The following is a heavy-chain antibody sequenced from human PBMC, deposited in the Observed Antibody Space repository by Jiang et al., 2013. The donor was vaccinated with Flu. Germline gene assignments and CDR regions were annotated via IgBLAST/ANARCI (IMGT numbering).Heavy chain of an antibody. CDR3: VRDGDYFGSGKHRTWANDALDI. D-gene: IGHD3-10*01. CDR2: IGTYKGDT. J-gene: IGHJ3*02. Sequence: GASVKVSCKASGYTFARFGVSWVRQAPGQGLEWMGWIGTYKGDTNYAQKFQDRVTMTTDTSTTTAHMELRSLRSDDTAVYYCVRDGDYFGSGKHRTWANDALDIWGQGTMVTVSS. V-gene: IGHV1-18*01. CDR1: GYTFARFG.